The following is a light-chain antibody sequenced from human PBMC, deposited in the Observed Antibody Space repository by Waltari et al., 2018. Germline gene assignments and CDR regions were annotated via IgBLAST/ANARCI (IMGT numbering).Light chain of an antibody. CDR2: AAS. CDR3: QQYNYYPIT. V-gene: IGKV1-16*01. J-gene: IGKJ2*01. Sequence: DIQMTQSPSSLSASVGDRVTTTCRASKGINNYLAWFQQKPGKAPKSLISAASSLQNGVPSRFSGNRSGTHFTVTISGLQPEDFATYYCQQYNYYPITFGQGTNLEIK. CDR1: KGINNY.